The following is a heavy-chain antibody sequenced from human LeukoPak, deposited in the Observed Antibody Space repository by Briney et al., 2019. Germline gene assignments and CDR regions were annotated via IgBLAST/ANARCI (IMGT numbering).Heavy chain of an antibody. J-gene: IGHJ4*02. CDR3: AKDHGTAVAGFYY. V-gene: IGHV3-23*01. D-gene: IGHD6-19*01. CDR2: ITASGGT. CDR1: GFTFRSYG. Sequence: PGASLRLSCAASGFTFRSYGMSWVRQAPGKGLKWVSGITASGGTYYADSVKGRFTVSRDKSRNILYLQMNSLRAEDTAVYYCAKDHGTAVAGFYYWGQGTLVTVSS.